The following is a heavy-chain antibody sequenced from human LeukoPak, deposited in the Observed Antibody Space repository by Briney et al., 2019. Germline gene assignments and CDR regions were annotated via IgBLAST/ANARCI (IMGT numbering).Heavy chain of an antibody. J-gene: IGHJ6*03. Sequence: PGGSLRLSCAASGFTFSNYEMNWVRQAPGKGLEWVSYISGSGSTIYYADSVKGRFTISRDNAKKSVYLQMNSLRAEDTAVYYCARVGYSYGYWGWRTYYYYYYMDVWGKGTTVTVSS. D-gene: IGHD5-18*01. CDR2: ISGSGSTI. CDR3: ARVGYSYGYWGWRTYYYYYYMDV. V-gene: IGHV3-48*03. CDR1: GFTFSNYE.